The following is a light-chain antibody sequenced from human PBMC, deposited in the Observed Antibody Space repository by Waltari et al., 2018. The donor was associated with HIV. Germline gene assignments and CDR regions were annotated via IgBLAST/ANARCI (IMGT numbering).Light chain of an antibody. CDR2: EVT. V-gene: IGLV2-14*01. CDR3: SSYTATTAIL. J-gene: IGLJ3*02. CDR1: NSDVGGYGY. Sequence: QSVLTQPASVSGSPGQSITISCTGTNSDVGGYGYVSWYQQHPGKAPKLLLYEVTHRPSWISSRFSGSKSGNTSSMTISGLQAEDEADYYCSSYTATTAILFGGGTKVTVL.